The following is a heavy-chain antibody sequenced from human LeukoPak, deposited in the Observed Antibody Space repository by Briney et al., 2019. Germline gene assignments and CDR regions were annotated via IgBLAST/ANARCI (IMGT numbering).Heavy chain of an antibody. CDR2: IYYSGGT. V-gene: IGHV4-59*01. CDR3: AIEDTVRGMIFGY. J-gene: IGHJ4*01. D-gene: IGHD3-10*01. CDR1: AGSISSNY. Sequence: SETLSLTCTVSAGSISSNYWSWIRQPPGKGLEWIGYIYYSGGTNYNPSLKSRVTISKDTSKNQFSLRLTSVTPADTAVYYCAIEDTVRGMIFGYWGHGTLVSVSS.